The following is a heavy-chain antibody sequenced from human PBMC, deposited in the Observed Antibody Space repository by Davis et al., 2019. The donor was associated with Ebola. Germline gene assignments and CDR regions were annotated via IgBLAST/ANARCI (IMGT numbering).Heavy chain of an antibody. Sequence: AGSLRLSCAASGFTVSSNYMSWVSHAPGKGLEWATVMYSRGNTYYAASVKGRFTISRHNSKNTLYLQMNSLRAEDTAVYYCAADGGATQGFDYWGQGTLVTASS. CDR2: MYSRGNT. CDR3: AADGGATQGFDY. CDR1: GFTVSSNY. V-gene: IGHV3-53*04. D-gene: IGHD1-26*01. J-gene: IGHJ4*02.